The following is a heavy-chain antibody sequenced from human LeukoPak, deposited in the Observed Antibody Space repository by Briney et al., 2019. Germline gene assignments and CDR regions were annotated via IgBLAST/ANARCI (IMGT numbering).Heavy chain of an antibody. CDR3: AREPESSGYHFDI. CDR2: TYYRSKWYN. D-gene: IGHD3-22*01. CDR1: GDSVSSNSAA. Sequence: PSQTLSLTCAISGDSVSSNSAAWDWIRQSPSRGLEWLGRTYYRSKWYNDYAASVKSRITVNPDTSKNQFSLQLNSATPEDTAVYFCAREPESSGYHFDIWGQGTMVTVSS. J-gene: IGHJ3*02. V-gene: IGHV6-1*01.